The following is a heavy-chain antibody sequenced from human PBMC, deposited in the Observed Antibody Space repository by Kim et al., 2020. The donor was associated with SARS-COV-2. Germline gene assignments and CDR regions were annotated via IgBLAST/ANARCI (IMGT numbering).Heavy chain of an antibody. Sequence: GSTNYNPSLKGRVTLSADTSKNQFSLKLTSVTAADTAVYYCARRAAGIDWWGQGTPVTVSS. J-gene: IGHJ4*02. V-gene: IGHV4-34*01. CDR3: ARRAAGIDW. CDR2: GST.